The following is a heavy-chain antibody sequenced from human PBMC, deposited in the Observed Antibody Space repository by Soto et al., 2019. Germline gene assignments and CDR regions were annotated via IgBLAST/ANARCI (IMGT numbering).Heavy chain of an antibody. CDR1: GGSFSGYY. V-gene: IGHV4-34*01. Sequence: SETLSLTCAVYGGSFSGYYWSWIRQPPGKGLEWIGEINHSGSTNYNPSLKSRVTISVDTSKNQFSLKLSSVTAADTAVYYCARAIRGYYVSGSTFYYYYGMDVGAQGTTVTVS. J-gene: IGHJ6*02. CDR3: ARAIRGYYVSGSTFYYYYGMDV. CDR2: INHSGST. D-gene: IGHD3-10*01.